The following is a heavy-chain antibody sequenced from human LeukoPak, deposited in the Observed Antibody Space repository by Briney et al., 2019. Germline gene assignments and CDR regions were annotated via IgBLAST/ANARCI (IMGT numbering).Heavy chain of an antibody. Sequence: SETLSLTCAVYGGSFSGYYWSWIRQPPGKGLEWIGEINHSGSTNYNPSLKSRVTISVDTSKNQFSLKLSSVTAADTAVYYCAKGGLRYFDWLLRTYYFDYWGQGTLVTVSP. V-gene: IGHV4-34*01. J-gene: IGHJ4*02. CDR3: AKGGLRYFDWLLRTYYFDY. D-gene: IGHD3-9*01. CDR2: INHSGST. CDR1: GGSFSGYY.